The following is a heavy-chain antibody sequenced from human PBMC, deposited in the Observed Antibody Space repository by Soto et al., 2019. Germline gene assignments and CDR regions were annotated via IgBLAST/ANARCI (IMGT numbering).Heavy chain of an antibody. V-gene: IGHV3-11*01. Sequence: QVQLVESGGGLVKPGGSLRLSCAASGFTFSNYYMSWLRQAPGEGLEWVSYISSSGSAIYYADSVKGRFTTSRDNDKNSLYLRFISPRDDDTAVYYCARAVPGTCAKSYHFYYMDVWGKGAMVTVSS. CDR2: ISSSGSAI. CDR3: ARAVPGTCAKSYHFYYMDV. CDR1: GFTFSNYY. D-gene: IGHD6-19*01. J-gene: IGHJ6*03.